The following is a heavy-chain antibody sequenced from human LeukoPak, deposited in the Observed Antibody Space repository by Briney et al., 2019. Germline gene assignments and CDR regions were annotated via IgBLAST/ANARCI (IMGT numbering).Heavy chain of an antibody. CDR1: GFTFSGYA. V-gene: IGHV3-23*01. Sequence: PGGSLRLSCAASGFTFSGYAMGWVRQAPGKGLEWVSGISVGGGGTYYADFVKGRFTISRDNSNNTLYLQMNSLRAEDTAVYYCAKGLTVAEDWGQGTLVTVSS. J-gene: IGHJ4*02. CDR3: AKGLTVAED. D-gene: IGHD6-19*01. CDR2: ISVGGGGT.